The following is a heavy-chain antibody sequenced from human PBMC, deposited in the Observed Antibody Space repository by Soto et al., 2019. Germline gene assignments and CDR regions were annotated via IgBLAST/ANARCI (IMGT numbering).Heavy chain of an antibody. Sequence: SETLSLTCTVSGASINSGGYYWSWIRQYPEKGLEWSGYIHNSGSTDYNPSLKSRVTISLDTSKNQFSLRLSSVTAADTAVYYCATAASSGYYLKTWGQGTQVTVSS. J-gene: IGHJ4*02. CDR2: IHNSGST. CDR1: GASINSGGYY. V-gene: IGHV4-31*03. D-gene: IGHD3-22*01. CDR3: ATAASSGYYLKT.